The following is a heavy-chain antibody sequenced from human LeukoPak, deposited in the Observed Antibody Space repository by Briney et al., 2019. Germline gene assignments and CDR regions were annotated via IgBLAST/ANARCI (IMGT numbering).Heavy chain of an antibody. D-gene: IGHD4-23*01. CDR1: GDSISRFY. Sequence: SETLSLTCTVSGDSISRFYWSWIRQPPGKGLEWIGNIYYSVSTNYNPSLKSRVTISVDTSKNQFSLKLSSVTAADTAVYYCAIHNSGGNTAFDIGGQGTMVTVS. J-gene: IGHJ3*02. CDR2: IYYSVST. CDR3: AIHNSGGNTAFDI. V-gene: IGHV4-59*08.